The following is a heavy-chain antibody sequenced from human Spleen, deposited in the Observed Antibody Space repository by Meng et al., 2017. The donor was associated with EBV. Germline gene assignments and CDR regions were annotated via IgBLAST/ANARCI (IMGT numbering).Heavy chain of an antibody. J-gene: IGHJ4*02. CDR1: GVSITTGGYS. Sequence: LQLQESGSGLVKPSQTLSLTRAVSGVSITTGGYSWSWVRQPPGKGLEWIGHIYHSGSTYYNPSVKSRVIMSVDRSKNQFSLKLTSVTAADTAVYYCARSATGWFFYYDYWGQGTLVTVSS. V-gene: IGHV4-30-2*01. CDR2: IYHSGST. CDR3: ARSATGWFFYYDY. D-gene: IGHD2-15*01.